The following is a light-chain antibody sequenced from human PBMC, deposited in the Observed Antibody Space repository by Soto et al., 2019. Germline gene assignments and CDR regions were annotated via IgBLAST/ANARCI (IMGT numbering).Light chain of an antibody. CDR2: GAS. V-gene: IGKV3-20*01. J-gene: IGKJ4*01. CDR3: QSLT. Sequence: EIVLTQSPGTLSLSPGERATLSCRASQSVSSSYLAWYQQKPGQAPRLLIYGASSRATGIPDRFSGSGSGTDFTLTISSLEPEDFAVYYCQSLTFGGGTKVEIK. CDR1: QSVSSSY.